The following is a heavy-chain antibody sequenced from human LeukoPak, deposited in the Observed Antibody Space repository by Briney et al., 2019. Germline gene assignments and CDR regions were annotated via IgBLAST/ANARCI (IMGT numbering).Heavy chain of an antibody. J-gene: IGHJ4*02. Sequence: GGSLRLSCAASGFTFDDYAMHWVRQAPGKGLEWVSGISWNSDSIDYADSVKGRFTISRDNAKNSLYLQMNTLRAEDTALYYCAKGGYNSGWYVSFDYWGQGSLVTVSS. CDR3: AKGGYNSGWYVSFDY. D-gene: IGHD6-19*01. CDR2: ISWNSDSI. CDR1: GFTFDDYA. V-gene: IGHV3-9*01.